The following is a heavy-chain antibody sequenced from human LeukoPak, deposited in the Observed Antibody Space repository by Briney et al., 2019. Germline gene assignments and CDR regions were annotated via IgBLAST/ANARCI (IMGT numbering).Heavy chain of an antibody. CDR2: IKSKTDGGTT. J-gene: IGHJ1*01. CDR1: GFTFSNAW. V-gene: IGHV3-15*01. D-gene: IGHD6-13*01. CDR3: TTDLLPYSSSWYLTEYFQH. Sequence: GGSLRLSCAASGFTFSNAWMSWVRQAPGKGLEWVGRIKSKTDGGTTDYAAPVKGRFTISRDDSKNTLHLQMNSLKTEDTAVYYCTTDLLPYSSSWYLTEYFQHWGQGTLVTVSS.